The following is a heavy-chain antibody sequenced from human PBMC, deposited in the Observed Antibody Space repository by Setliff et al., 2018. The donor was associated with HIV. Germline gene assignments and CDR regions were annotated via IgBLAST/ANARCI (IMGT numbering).Heavy chain of an antibody. J-gene: IGHJ3*02. Sequence: GESLKISCKGSGYSFTSYWIGWVRQMPGKGLEWMGIIYPGDSGTRYSPSFQGQVTISADKSISTAYLQWSSLKASDTAMYYCARRGSIAARPGLGAFDIWGQGTMVTVSS. CDR3: ARRGSIAARPGLGAFDI. CDR2: IYPGDSGT. V-gene: IGHV5-51*01. D-gene: IGHD6-6*01. CDR1: GYSFTSYW.